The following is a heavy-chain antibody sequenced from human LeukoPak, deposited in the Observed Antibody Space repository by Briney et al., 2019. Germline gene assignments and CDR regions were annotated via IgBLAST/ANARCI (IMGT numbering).Heavy chain of an antibody. CDR1: VGSFSGYY. Sequence: PSETLSLTCAVYVGSFSGYYWSWIRQPPGKGLEWIGSIYYSGSTYYNPSLKSRVTISVDTSKNQFSLKLSSVTAADTAVYYCHYSRDISPGDYWGQGTLVTVSS. CDR2: IYYSGST. D-gene: IGHD3-9*01. V-gene: IGHV4-34*01. J-gene: IGHJ4*02. CDR3: HYSRDISPGDY.